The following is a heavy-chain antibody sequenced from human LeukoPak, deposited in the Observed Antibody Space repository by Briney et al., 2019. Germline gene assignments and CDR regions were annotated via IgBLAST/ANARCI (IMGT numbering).Heavy chain of an antibody. CDR2: INHSGST. CDR3: ARGPRALIFVRRKDAFDI. D-gene: IGHD2-21*01. Sequence: PSETLSLTCAVYGGSFSGYYWSWIRQPPGKGLEWIGEINHSGSTNYNPSLKSRVTISVDTSKNQFSLKLSSVTAADTAVYYCARGPRALIFVRRKDAFDIWGQGTMVTVSS. CDR1: GGSFSGYY. V-gene: IGHV4-34*01. J-gene: IGHJ3*02.